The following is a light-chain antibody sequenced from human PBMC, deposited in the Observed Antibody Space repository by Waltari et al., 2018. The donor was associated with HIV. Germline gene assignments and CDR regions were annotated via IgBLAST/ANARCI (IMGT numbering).Light chain of an antibody. J-gene: IGLJ2*01. CDR2: EVS. CDR3: ASYTRSGILL. CDR1: SSDIGAYNF. V-gene: IGLV2-14*01. Sequence: QSALTQPASVSGSPGKSITISCIGSSSDIGAYNFVSWYQQRPGKAPKLMIYEVSVGPSGSSNRFSGSKSGITASLTISGLLADDEADYYCASYTRSGILLFGGGTRLTVL.